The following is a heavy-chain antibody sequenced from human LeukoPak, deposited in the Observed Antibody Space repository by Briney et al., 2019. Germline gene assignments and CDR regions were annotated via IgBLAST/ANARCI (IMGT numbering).Heavy chain of an antibody. CDR3: LATVGSYLPDF. V-gene: IGHV3-74*01. Sequence: PGGSLRLSSAASGFTFSSYLMHWVRQAPGKGLVWVSRINTDGSSTNYADSVKGRFTISRDNAKNTLYLQMNSLRAEDTAVYYCLATVGSYLPDFWGQGTLVTVSS. D-gene: IGHD1-26*01. CDR1: GFTFSSYL. CDR2: INTDGSST. J-gene: IGHJ4*02.